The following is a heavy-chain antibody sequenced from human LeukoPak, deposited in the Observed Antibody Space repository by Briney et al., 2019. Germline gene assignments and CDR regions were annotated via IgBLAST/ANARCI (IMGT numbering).Heavy chain of an antibody. Sequence: KPSETLSLTCAVYGGSFSGYYWNWIRQPPGKGLEWIGEINHSESTNYNSSLKSRVTISVDTSKNQFSLQLTSVTAADTAVYYCARQYCSTSNCPQFDPWGQGSQVTVSS. CDR3: ARQYCSTSNCPQFDP. CDR1: GGSFSGYY. J-gene: IGHJ5*02. CDR2: INHSEST. V-gene: IGHV4-34*01. D-gene: IGHD2-2*01.